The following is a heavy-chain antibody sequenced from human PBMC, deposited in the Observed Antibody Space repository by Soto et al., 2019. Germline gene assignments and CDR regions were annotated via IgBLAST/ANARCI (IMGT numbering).Heavy chain of an antibody. V-gene: IGHV3-23*01. CDR1: GFTFSSYA. CDR2: ISGSGSST. Sequence: EVQLLESGGGLVQPGGSLRLSCAASGFTFSSYAMTWVRQAPGKGLEWVSVISGSGSSTYYADSVKGRFTISRDNSKNTLYLQMTSLRAEDTAVYYCAKDRYCSSASCNLQDWGQGTLVTVSS. J-gene: IGHJ1*01. CDR3: AKDRYCSSASCNLQD. D-gene: IGHD2-2*01.